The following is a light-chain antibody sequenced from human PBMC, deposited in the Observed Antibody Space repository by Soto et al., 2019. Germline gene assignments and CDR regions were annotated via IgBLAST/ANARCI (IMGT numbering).Light chain of an antibody. CDR2: GAS. J-gene: IGKJ1*01. Sequence: EIVLTQSPATLSLSPGERATLSCRASQSVSSYLAWYQQKPGQAPRLLIYGASTRATGIPARFSGSGSGTEFTLTINSLQSEDFAVYYCQQYNNWPRTFGQGTNVDIK. CDR3: QQYNNWPRT. V-gene: IGKV3-15*01. CDR1: QSVSSY.